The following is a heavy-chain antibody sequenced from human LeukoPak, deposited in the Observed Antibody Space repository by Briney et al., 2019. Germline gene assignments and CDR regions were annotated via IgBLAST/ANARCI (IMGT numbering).Heavy chain of an antibody. CDR3: ARMDSDYYYYYGMDV. J-gene: IGHJ6*04. D-gene: IGHD2-2*03. V-gene: IGHV3-30*03. CDR1: GFTFSSYG. CDR2: ISYDGSNK. Sequence: GGSLRLSCAASGFTFSSYGMHWVRQAPGKGLEWVAVISYDGSNKYYADSVKGRFTISRDNSKNTLYLQMNSLRAEDTAVYYCARMDSDYYYYYGMDVWGKGTTVTVSS.